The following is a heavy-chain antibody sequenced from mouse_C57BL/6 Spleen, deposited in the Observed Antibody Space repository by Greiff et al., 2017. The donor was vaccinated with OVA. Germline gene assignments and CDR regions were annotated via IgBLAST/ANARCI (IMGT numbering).Heavy chain of an antibody. Sequence: EVHLVESGGGLVKPGGSLKLSCAASGFTFSSYAMSWVRQTPEKRLEWVATISDGGSYTYYPDNVKGRFTISRDNAKNNLYLQMSHLKSEDTAMYYCARGGDYGSSYDDWGQGTTLTVSS. CDR3: ARGGDYGSSYDD. V-gene: IGHV5-4*01. CDR1: GFTFSSYA. J-gene: IGHJ2*01. D-gene: IGHD1-1*01. CDR2: ISDGGSYT.